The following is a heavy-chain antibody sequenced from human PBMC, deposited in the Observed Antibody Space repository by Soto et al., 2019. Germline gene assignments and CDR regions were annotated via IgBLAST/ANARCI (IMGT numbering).Heavy chain of an antibody. V-gene: IGHV3-11*01. CDR1: GFTFSDYY. CDR3: ERDLGYYDSSGYFDY. D-gene: IGHD3-22*01. CDR2: ISSSDNII. J-gene: IGHJ4*02. Sequence: GGSLRLSCAASGFTFSDYYMSWIRQAPGKGLEWVAYISSSDNIIYYADSVKGRFTISRDNAKNSLYLQMNSLRAEDTAVYYCERDLGYYDSSGYFDYWGQGPLVTVYS.